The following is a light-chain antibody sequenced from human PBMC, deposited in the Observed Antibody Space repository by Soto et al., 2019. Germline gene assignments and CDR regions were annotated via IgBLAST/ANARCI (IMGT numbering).Light chain of an antibody. Sequence: EIVMTQSPATLSVSPGERATLSCRASQSVSSNLAWYQQKPGQAPRLLIYGASTRATGIPARFSGSGSGTEFTLTISSLQSKDFAVYYYQQYNNWRPWTFGQGTKVEIK. CDR3: QQYNNWRPWT. V-gene: IGKV3-15*01. CDR2: GAS. CDR1: QSVSSN. J-gene: IGKJ1*01.